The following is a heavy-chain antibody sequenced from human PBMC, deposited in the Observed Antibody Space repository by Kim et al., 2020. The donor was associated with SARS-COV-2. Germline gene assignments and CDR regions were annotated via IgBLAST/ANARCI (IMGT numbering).Heavy chain of an antibody. Sequence: SETLSLTCTVSGGSISSSSYYWGWIRQPPGKGLEWIGSIYYSGSTYYNPSLKSRVTISVDTSKNQFSLKLSSVTAADTAVYYCARHKRDSSGWLPGGDYFDYWGQGTLVTVSS. CDR1: GGSISSSSYY. D-gene: IGHD6-19*01. V-gene: IGHV4-39*01. CDR3: ARHKRDSSGWLPGGDYFDY. J-gene: IGHJ4*02. CDR2: IYYSGST.